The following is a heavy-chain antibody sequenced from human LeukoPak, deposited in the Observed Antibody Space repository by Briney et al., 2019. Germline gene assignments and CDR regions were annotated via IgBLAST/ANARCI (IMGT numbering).Heavy chain of an antibody. CDR1: GFTFSSYG. CDR2: ISGSGGST. D-gene: IGHD2-15*01. Sequence: GGSLRLSCAASGFTFSSYGMTWVRQAPGKGLEWVSGISGSGGSTYYEDSVKGRFTISRDNSKNTLYLQMNSLRAEDTAVHYCAKNSGGTCYSHLDYWGQGTLVTVSS. CDR3: AKNSGGTCYSHLDY. V-gene: IGHV3-23*01. J-gene: IGHJ4*02.